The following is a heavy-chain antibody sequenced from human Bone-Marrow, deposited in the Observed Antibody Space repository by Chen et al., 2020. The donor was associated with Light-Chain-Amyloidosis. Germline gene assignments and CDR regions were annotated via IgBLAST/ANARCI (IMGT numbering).Heavy chain of an antibody. D-gene: IGHD3-3*01. J-gene: IGHJ6*02. CDR2: ISAYNGNT. Sequence: QVQLVQSGAEVKKPGASVKVSCKASGYTFTSYGISGVRQAPGQGLEWMGWISAYNGNTNYAQKLQGRVTMTTDTSTSTAYMELRSLRSDDTAVYYCARDPDYDFWSGTPLYYYYGMDVWGQGTTVTVSS. CDR1: GYTFTSYG. CDR3: ARDPDYDFWSGTPLYYYYGMDV. V-gene: IGHV1-18*01.